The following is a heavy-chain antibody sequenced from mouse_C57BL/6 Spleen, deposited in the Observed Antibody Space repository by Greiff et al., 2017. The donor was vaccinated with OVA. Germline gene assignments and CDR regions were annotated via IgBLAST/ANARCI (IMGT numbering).Heavy chain of an antibody. CDR3: ARITTEDRYYAMDY. J-gene: IGHJ4*01. CDR2: IYPGSGST. V-gene: IGHV1-55*01. D-gene: IGHD1-1*01. CDR1: GYTFTSYW. Sequence: QVQLQQPGAALVKPGASVPLSCTASGYTFTSYWLTWVKQRPGQGLAWIGYIYPGSGSTNYNEKFKSKATLTVDTSSSTAYMQLSSLTTEDSAVYYCARITTEDRYYAMDYWGQGTSVTVSS.